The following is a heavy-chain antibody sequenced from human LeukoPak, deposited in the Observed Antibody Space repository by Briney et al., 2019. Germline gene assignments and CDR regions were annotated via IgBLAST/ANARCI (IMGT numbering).Heavy chain of an antibody. V-gene: IGHV3-21*01. CDR3: ARDHAGGGRSTGGYGMDV. Sequence: PGGSLRLSCAASGFTFSSYSMNWVRQAPGKGLEWVSSISSSSSYIYYADSVKGRFTISRDNAKNSLYLQMNSLRAEDTAVYYCARDHAGGGRSTGGYGMDVWGQGTTVTVSS. J-gene: IGHJ6*02. CDR2: ISSSSSYI. D-gene: IGHD2-8*02. CDR1: GFTFSSYS.